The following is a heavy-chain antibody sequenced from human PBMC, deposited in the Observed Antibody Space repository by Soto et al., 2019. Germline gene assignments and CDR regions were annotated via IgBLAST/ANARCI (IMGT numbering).Heavy chain of an antibody. CDR2: ISGSGGST. Sequence: EVQLLESGGGLVQPGGSLRLSCAASGFTFSSYAMSWVRQAPGKGLEWVSAISGSGGSTDYADSVKGRFTISRDNSKNTLYLQMNSLRAEDTAVYYCAKDLGYSYGHARDDYWGQGTLVTVSS. CDR1: GFTFSSYA. J-gene: IGHJ4*02. V-gene: IGHV3-23*01. D-gene: IGHD5-18*01. CDR3: AKDLGYSYGHARDDY.